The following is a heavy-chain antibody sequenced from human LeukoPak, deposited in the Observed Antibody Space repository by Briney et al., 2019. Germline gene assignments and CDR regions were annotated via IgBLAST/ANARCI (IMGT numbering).Heavy chain of an antibody. CDR1: GESISSGSYY. Sequence: QTPSPTCTVPGESISSGSYYWSWVPAPPGKGLEWIGRIYASGTTNYNPSLKDRVTISLDTSKNQLSLKLSSVTATDTAVYYCASEFRYWGQGTLVTVSS. J-gene: IGHJ4*02. CDR3: ASEFRY. CDR2: IYASGTT. V-gene: IGHV4-61*02.